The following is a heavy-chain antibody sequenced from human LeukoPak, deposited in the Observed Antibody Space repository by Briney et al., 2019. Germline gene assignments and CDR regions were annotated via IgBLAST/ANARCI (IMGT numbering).Heavy chain of an antibody. CDR1: GYSISSGYY. J-gene: IGHJ6*03. V-gene: IGHV4-38-2*02. CDR3: ARVRGTLEDYYYYMDV. D-gene: IGHD3-16*01. Sequence: PSETLSLTCTVSGYSISSGYYWGWIRQPPGKGLEWIGSIYHSGSTYYNPSLKSRVTISVDTSKNQFSLKLSSVTAADTAVYYCARVRGTLEDYYYYMDVWGKGTTVTVSS. CDR2: IYHSGST.